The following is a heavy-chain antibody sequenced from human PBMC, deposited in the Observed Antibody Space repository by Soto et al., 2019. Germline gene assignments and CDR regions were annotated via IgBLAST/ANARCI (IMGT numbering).Heavy chain of an antibody. D-gene: IGHD3-10*01. CDR1: GYTFSNYD. CDR3: ARHPEGPLLGFDY. V-gene: IGHV1-8*01. Sequence: QVQLVQSGAEVKKPGASVKVSCKSSGYTFSNYDVNWVRQAPGQGLEWMGWMNPNTGNTGYAQNFQGRITMTGDTSTSTGYMELSGLRSEDTAVSYCARHPEGPLLGFDYWGQGTLVIVSS. J-gene: IGHJ4*02. CDR2: MNPNTGNT.